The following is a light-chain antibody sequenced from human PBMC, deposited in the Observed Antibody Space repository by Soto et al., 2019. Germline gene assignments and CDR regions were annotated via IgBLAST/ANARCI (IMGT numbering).Light chain of an antibody. CDR2: LSSDGSH. J-gene: IGLJ3*02. CDR1: SGHSSYA. CDR3: QTWSTGIRV. Sequence: QAVVTQSPSASASLGASVKLTCTLSSGHSSYAIAWHQQQPEKGPRYLMKLSSDGSHSKGDGIPDRFSGSSSGTERYLTISSLQSEDEADYYCQTWSTGIRVFGGGTKLTVL. V-gene: IGLV4-69*01.